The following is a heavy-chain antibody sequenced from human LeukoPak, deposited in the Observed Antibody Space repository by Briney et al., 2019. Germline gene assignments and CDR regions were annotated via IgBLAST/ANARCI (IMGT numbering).Heavy chain of an antibody. J-gene: IGHJ4*02. D-gene: IGHD6-19*01. Sequence: GGSLRLSCAASGFTSSSYGMHWVRQAPGKGLEWAAVIWYDGSNKYYADSVKGRFTISRDNSKNTLYLQMNSLRAEDTAVYYCARDASLAVAGTLDYFDYWGQGTLVTVSS. V-gene: IGHV3-33*01. CDR2: IWYDGSNK. CDR3: ARDASLAVAGTLDYFDY. CDR1: GFTSSSYG.